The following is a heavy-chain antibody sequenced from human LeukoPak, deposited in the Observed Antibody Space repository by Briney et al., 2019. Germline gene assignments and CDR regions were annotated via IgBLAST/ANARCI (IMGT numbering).Heavy chain of an antibody. CDR3: ARNQN. V-gene: IGHV3-7*01. CDR1: GLSISNSW. J-gene: IGHJ4*02. Sequence: GGSLRLSCTASGLSISNSWMSWDRQAPGKGLEWVANIREDGGEKYYVDSVKGRFTISRDNAKKSLYLQMNSLRVEDTVLYYCARNQNWGQGTLVTVSS. CDR2: IREDGGEK.